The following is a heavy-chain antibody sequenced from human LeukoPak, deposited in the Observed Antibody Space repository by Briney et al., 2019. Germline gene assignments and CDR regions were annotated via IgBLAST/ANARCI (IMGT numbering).Heavy chain of an antibody. Sequence: PSETLSLTCTVSGGSISSYSWNWIRQPPGEGLEWIGYFHYSGSTNYNPSLKSRVTISVDTSKNQFSLKLSSVTAADTAVYYCARGGASERHLHWFDLWGQGTLVTVSS. CDR1: GGSISSYS. J-gene: IGHJ5*02. CDR2: FHYSGST. D-gene: IGHD3-10*01. CDR3: ARGGASERHLHWFDL. V-gene: IGHV4-59*01.